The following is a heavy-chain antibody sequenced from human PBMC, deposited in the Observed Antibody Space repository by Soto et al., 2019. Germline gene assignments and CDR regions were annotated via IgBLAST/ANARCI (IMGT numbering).Heavy chain of an antibody. CDR2: IYYTGST. J-gene: IGHJ4*02. CDR3: ARGWDGSGSYLSVGFDY. CDR1: SGSISTYY. D-gene: IGHD3-10*01. V-gene: IGHV4-59*12. Sequence: SETLSLTCTVSSGSISTYYWSWIRQPPGKGLEWIGYIYYTGSTNYNPSLKTRVAISMDTSKNQFSLNLSSVTAADTAVYYCARGWDGSGSYLSVGFDYWGQGTLVTVSS.